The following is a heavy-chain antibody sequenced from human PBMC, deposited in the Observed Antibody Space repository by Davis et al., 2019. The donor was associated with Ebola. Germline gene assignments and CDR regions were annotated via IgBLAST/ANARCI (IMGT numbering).Heavy chain of an antibody. CDR2: IYPDDSDT. V-gene: IGHV5-51*01. CDR1: GYSFTNYW. J-gene: IGHJ4*02. CDR3: AKLGRSSDYFGRHFDW. D-gene: IGHD3-22*01. Sequence: GESLKISCKGSGYSFTNYWIGWVRQLPGKGLEWMGIIYPDDSDTRYSPSFQGHVTISADRSTNTAYLQWSNLRASDTAIYYCAKLGRSSDYFGRHFDWWGQGTLVTVSS.